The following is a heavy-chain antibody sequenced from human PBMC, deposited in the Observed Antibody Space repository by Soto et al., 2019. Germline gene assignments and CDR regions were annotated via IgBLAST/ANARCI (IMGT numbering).Heavy chain of an antibody. Sequence: PGGSLRLSCAASGFTCSDYYMSWIRQAPGKGLEWVSYISSSGSTIYYADSVKGRFTISRDNAKNSLYLQMNSLRAEDTAVYYCARAPPYYDSREVAYWGQGTLVTVSS. V-gene: IGHV3-11*01. CDR2: ISSSGSTI. J-gene: IGHJ4*02. CDR3: ARAPPYYDSREVAY. D-gene: IGHD3-22*01. CDR1: GFTCSDYY.